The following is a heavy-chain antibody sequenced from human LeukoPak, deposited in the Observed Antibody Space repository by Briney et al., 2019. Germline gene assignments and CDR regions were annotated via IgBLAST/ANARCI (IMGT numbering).Heavy chain of an antibody. CDR1: GGTFSSYA. J-gene: IGHJ4*02. D-gene: IGHD3-9*01. Sequence: SVKVSCEASGGTFSSYAISWVRQAPGQGLEWMGGIIPIFGTANYAQKFQGRVTITADESTSTAYMELSSLRSEDTAVYYCARDGNDILTGYYKAPLDYWGQGTLVTVSS. CDR2: IIPIFGTA. V-gene: IGHV1-69*01. CDR3: ARDGNDILTGYYKAPLDY.